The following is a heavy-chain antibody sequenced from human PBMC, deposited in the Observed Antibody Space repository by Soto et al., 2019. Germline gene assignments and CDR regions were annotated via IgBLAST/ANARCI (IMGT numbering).Heavy chain of an antibody. CDR1: GGSFSGYY. CDR3: AAGGGPPRYY. Sequence: PSETLSLTCAVYGGSFSGYYWSWIRQPPGKGLEWIGEINHSGSTNYNPSLKSRVTISVDTSKNQFSLKLSSVTAADTAVYYCAAGGGPPRYYWGQGTLVTVSS. J-gene: IGHJ4*02. D-gene: IGHD1-26*01. CDR2: INHSGST. V-gene: IGHV4-34*01.